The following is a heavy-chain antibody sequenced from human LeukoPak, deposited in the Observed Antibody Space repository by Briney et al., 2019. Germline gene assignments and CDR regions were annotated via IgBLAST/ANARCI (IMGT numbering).Heavy chain of an antibody. CDR3: ARLSTVTTKWWYNWFDP. Sequence: PSETLSLTCTVSGGSISSSSYYWGWIRQPPGKGLEWIASMYYSGSTYYNPSLKSRVTISVDTSKNQFSLKLTSVTAADTAVYYCARLSTVTTKWWYNWFDPWGQGTLVTVSS. V-gene: IGHV4-39*07. CDR1: GGSISSSSYY. J-gene: IGHJ5*02. CDR2: MYYSGST. D-gene: IGHD4-17*01.